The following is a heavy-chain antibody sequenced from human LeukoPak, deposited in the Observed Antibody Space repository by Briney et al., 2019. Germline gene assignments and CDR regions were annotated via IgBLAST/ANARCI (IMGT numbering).Heavy chain of an antibody. CDR2: ISFSGDNS. CDR3: AKDIQLST. D-gene: IGHD5-24*01. CDR1: GFNFRDAA. V-gene: IGHV3-23*01. Sequence: GSLRLPCAASGFNFRDAAMTWVRQAPGKGLEWVSLISFSGDNSYYADSVKGRFTISRDNSKNTLSLQMNSLRVEDTAIYYCAKDIQLSTWGLGTMVTVSS. J-gene: IGHJ3*01.